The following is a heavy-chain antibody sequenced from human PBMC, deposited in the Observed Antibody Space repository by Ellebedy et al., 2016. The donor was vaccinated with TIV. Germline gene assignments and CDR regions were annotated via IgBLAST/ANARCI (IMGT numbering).Heavy chain of an antibody. CDR3: ARDKGTLDYYYGMDV. CDR1: GYTFTSNY. CDR2: INPSSESP. J-gene: IGHJ6*02. V-gene: IGHV1-46*04. D-gene: IGHD1-1*01. Sequence: AASVKVSCKASGYTFTSNYIHWVRQAPGQGLEWMGIINPSSESPIYAQKLQGRVTMTRDQSTSTVYMELSSLRYEDTAVYYCARDKGTLDYYYGMDVWGQGTTVTVSS.